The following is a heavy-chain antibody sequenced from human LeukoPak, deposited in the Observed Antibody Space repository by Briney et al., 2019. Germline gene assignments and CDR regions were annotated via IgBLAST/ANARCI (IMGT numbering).Heavy chain of an antibody. CDR2: IYYSGST. D-gene: IGHD6-19*01. J-gene: IGHJ5*02. CDR3: ARDQGWSGWFDP. CDR1: GGSISSYY. V-gene: IGHV4-59*01. Sequence: PSETLSLTCTVSGGSISSYYWSWIRQPPGKGLEWIGYIYYSGSTNYNPSLKSRVTISVDTSKNQFPLKLSSVTTADTAVYYCARDQGWSGWFDPWGQGTLVTVSS.